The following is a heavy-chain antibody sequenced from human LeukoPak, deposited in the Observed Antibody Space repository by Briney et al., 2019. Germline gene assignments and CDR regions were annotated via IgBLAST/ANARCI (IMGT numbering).Heavy chain of an antibody. CDR3: ARGMPSSYYYGMDV. J-gene: IGHJ6*02. V-gene: IGHV4-59*12. CDR2: IYYSGST. D-gene: IGHD6-6*01. CDR1: GGSISSYY. Sequence: PSETLSLTCTVSGGSISSYYWSWIRQPPGKGLEWIGYIYYSGSTNYNPSLKSRVTISVDTSKNQFSLKLSSVTAADTAVYYCARGMPSSYYYGMDVWGQGTTVTVSS.